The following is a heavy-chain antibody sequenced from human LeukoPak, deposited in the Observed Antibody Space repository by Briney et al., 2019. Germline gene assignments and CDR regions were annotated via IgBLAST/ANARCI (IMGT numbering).Heavy chain of an antibody. CDR3: AKAGTRFLGNFDL. CDR1: RFTFTTYG. D-gene: IGHD3-10*01. Sequence: GGSLRLSCAASRFTFTTYGMHWVRQAPGKGLEWVAVIGYDGRNKYYTDSVEGRFTISRDNSKNTLYLQMNSLRVEDTAVYYCAKAGTRFLGNFDLWGRGTLVTVSS. V-gene: IGHV3-30*02. CDR2: IGYDGRNK. J-gene: IGHJ2*01.